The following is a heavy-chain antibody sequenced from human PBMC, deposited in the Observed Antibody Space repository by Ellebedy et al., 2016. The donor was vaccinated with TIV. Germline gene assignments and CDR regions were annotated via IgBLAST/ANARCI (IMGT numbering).Heavy chain of an antibody. D-gene: IGHD3-10*01. CDR2: IYYSGTT. Sequence: MPSETLSLTCTVSGGSISSSTYYWAWIRQPPGRGLEWIGTIYYSGTTYYNPSLMSRVTISVDTSKNQFSLRLSSVTAADRAVYYCARRPGSGSGSALDAFDIWGQGTMVTVSS. J-gene: IGHJ3*02. CDR3: ARRPGSGSGSALDAFDI. CDR1: GGSISSSTYY. V-gene: IGHV4-39*01.